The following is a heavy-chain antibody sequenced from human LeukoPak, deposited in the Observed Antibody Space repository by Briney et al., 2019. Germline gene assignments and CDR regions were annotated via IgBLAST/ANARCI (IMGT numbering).Heavy chain of an antibody. D-gene: IGHD3-22*01. CDR3: ARDSSGYYYPDAFDI. Sequence: GGSLRLSCEASGFTFSAHEMSWVRQAPGKGLEWVSYISSDTGSVIYYADFVKGRFTISRDNAKNSLYLQMNSLRAEDTAVYYCARDSSGYYYPDAFDIWGQGTMVTVSS. CDR1: GFTFSAHE. CDR2: ISSDTGSVI. J-gene: IGHJ3*02. V-gene: IGHV3-48*03.